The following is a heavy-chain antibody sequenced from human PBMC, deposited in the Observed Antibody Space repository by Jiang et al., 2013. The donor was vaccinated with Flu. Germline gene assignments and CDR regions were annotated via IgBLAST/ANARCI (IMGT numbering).Heavy chain of an antibody. J-gene: IGHJ4*02. D-gene: IGHD3-9*01. CDR2: IIPIFGTA. CDR3: ARGPGWVTAQGYFKGSGDYYFDY. V-gene: IGHV1-69*01. CDR1: GGTFSSYA. Sequence: SGAEVKKPGSSVKVSCKASGGTFSSYAISWVRQAPGQGLEWMGGIIPIFGTANYAQKFQGRVTITADESTSTAYMELSSLRSEDTAVYYCARGPGWVTAQGYFKGSGDYYFDYWGQGTLVTVSS.